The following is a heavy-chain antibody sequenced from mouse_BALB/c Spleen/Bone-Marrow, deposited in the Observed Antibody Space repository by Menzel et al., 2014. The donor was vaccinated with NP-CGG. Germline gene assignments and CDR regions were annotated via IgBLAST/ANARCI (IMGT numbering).Heavy chain of an antibody. V-gene: IGHV1S81*02. J-gene: IGHJ3*01. CDR3: TREGDSPFAY. CDR2: MNPSNGGT. D-gene: IGHD2-13*01. CDR1: GYTFTSYY. Sequence: QVQLQQSGAELVKPGASVKLSCKASGYTFTSYYMYWVKQRPGQGLERIGEMNPSNGGTNFNEKFKSKATLTVDKSSSTAYMQLSSLTSEDSAVYYCTREGDSPFAYWGQGTLVTVSA.